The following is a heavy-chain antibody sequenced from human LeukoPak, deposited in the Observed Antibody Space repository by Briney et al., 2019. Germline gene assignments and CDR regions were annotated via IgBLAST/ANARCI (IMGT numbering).Heavy chain of an antibody. CDR3: ARGNVIMVRGVRDNYYYGMDV. CDR2: INHSGST. Sequence: PSETLSLTCAVYGDSFSGYYWSWLRQPPGKGLEWLGEINHSGSTNYNPSLKSRVTISVDTSKNQFSLKLSSVTAADTAVYYCARGNVIMVRGVRDNYYYGMDVWGKGTTVTVSS. J-gene: IGHJ6*04. V-gene: IGHV4-34*01. CDR1: GDSFSGYY. D-gene: IGHD3-10*01.